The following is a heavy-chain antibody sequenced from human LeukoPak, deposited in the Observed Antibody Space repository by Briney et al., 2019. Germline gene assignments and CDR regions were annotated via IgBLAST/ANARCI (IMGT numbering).Heavy chain of an antibody. CDR2: ISGSGDYT. D-gene: IGHD3-22*01. J-gene: IGHJ6*03. CDR3: GYYDSSGGYYYYYMDV. V-gene: IGHV3-23*01. Sequence: GGSLRLSCAASGFTFSTYAMSWVRQAPGRGLEWVSAISGSGDYTNYADSVKGRFTISRDNSKNTLYLQMNSLRAEDTAVYYCGYYDSSGGYYYYYMDVWGKGTTVTVSS. CDR1: GFTFSTYA.